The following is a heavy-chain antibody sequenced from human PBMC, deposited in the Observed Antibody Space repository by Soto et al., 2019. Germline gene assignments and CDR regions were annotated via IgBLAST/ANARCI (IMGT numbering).Heavy chain of an antibody. Sequence: ASVKVSCKASGGTFSSYAISWVRQAPGQGLEWMGGIIPIFGTANYAQKFQGRVTITADESTSTAYMELSSLRSEDTAVYYCASPGIAVAGHYYYGMDVWGQGTTVTVSS. CDR3: ASPGIAVAGHYYYGMDV. CDR1: GGTFSSYA. V-gene: IGHV1-69*13. D-gene: IGHD6-19*01. J-gene: IGHJ6*02. CDR2: IIPIFGTA.